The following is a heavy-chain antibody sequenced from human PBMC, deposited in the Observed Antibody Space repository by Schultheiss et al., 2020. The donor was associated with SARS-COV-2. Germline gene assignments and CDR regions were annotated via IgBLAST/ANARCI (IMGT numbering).Heavy chain of an antibody. CDR2: IYYSGST. V-gene: IGHV4-30-4*01. CDR3: ARDRPPNGMDV. J-gene: IGHJ6*02. Sequence: SSPLSLPFPFSGGSISSGDYYWSWIRQPPGKGLEWIGYIYYSGSTYYNPSLKSRVTISVDTSKNQFSLKLSSVTAADTAVYYCARDRPPNGMDVWGQGTTVTVSS. CDR1: GGSISSGDYY.